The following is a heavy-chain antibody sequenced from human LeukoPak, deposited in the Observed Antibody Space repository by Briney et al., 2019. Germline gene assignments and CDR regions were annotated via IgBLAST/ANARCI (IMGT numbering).Heavy chain of an antibody. J-gene: IGHJ4*02. V-gene: IGHV3-30*02. D-gene: IGHD3-22*01. CDR2: IRYDGSNK. Sequence: PGRSLRLSCAASVFTFSSYGMHWVRQAPGKGLEWVAFIRYDGSNKYYADSVKGRFTISRDNSKNTLYLQMNSLRAEDTAVYYCAKDLDYYDSSGSDYWGQGTLVTVSS. CDR3: AKDLDYYDSSGSDY. CDR1: VFTFSSYG.